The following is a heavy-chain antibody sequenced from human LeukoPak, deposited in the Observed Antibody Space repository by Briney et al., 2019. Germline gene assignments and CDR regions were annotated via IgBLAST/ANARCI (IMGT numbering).Heavy chain of an antibody. CDR1: GFTFSSYG. Sequence: GGSLRLSCAASGFTFSSYGMHWVRQAPGKGLEWVAVISYDGSNKYYADSVKGRFTISRDNSKNTLYLQMNSLRAEDTAVYYCAKWKYSNSGIDDYWGQGTLVTVSS. J-gene: IGHJ4*02. D-gene: IGHD6-6*01. CDR2: ISYDGSNK. CDR3: AKWKYSNSGIDDY. V-gene: IGHV3-30*18.